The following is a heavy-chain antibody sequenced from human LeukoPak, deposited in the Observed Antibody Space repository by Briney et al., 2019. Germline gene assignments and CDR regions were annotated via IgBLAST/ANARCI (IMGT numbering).Heavy chain of an antibody. Sequence: GGTLRLSCAASGWTFSSYEMNWVRQAPGKGLEGVADISSSGRTKYYADSVQGPFTISRDNATNSLYLQMNSLRAEDTAVYYCARDVREEEQQLFYGIDVWGQGTTVTVSS. CDR3: ARDVREEEQQLFYGIDV. CDR1: GWTFSSYE. CDR2: ISSSGRTK. V-gene: IGHV3-48*03. D-gene: IGHD6-13*01. J-gene: IGHJ6*02.